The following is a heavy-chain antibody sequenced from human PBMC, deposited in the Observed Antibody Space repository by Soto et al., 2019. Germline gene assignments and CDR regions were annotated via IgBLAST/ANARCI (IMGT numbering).Heavy chain of an antibody. CDR2: ISASGGSI. CDR3: AKHPHILVYTGLETGSFDY. J-gene: IGHJ4*02. D-gene: IGHD2-2*02. V-gene: IGHV3-23*01. Sequence: EVQLLESGGGLVQPGGSLRLSCTVSGFTFSSYAMSWVRQAPGKGLEWVSAISASGGSIYYADSVKGRFTISRDNSKNTRYLQMSSLRAEDTDVDDCAKHPHILVYTGLETGSFDYWGQGTLVTVSA. CDR1: GFTFSSYA.